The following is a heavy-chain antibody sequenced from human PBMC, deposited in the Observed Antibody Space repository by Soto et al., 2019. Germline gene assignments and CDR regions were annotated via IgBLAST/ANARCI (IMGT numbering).Heavy chain of an antibody. CDR1: GFTVSSNY. J-gene: IGHJ6*03. CDR2: IYSGGST. V-gene: IGHV3-53*04. D-gene: IGHD2-2*01. CDR3: ARSLGYCSSTSCPNFIKHYYYYYMDV. Sequence: GGSLRLSCAASGFTVSSNYMSWVRQAPGKGLEWVSVIYSGGSTYYADSVKGRFTISRHNSKNTLYLQMNSLRAEDTAVYYCARSLGYCSSTSCPNFIKHYYYYYMDVWGKGTTVTVSS.